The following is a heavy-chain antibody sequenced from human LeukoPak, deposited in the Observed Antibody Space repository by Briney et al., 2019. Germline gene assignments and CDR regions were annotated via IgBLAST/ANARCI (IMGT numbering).Heavy chain of an antibody. J-gene: IGHJ4*02. D-gene: IGHD3-3*01. CDR3: ARTAPITVFGVVEGLSDY. V-gene: IGHV1-2*06. CDR1: GYTFTGYY. CDR2: INPNSGGT. Sequence: ASVKVSCKASGYTFTGYYMHWVRQAPGRGLEWMGRINPNSGGTNYAQKFQGRVTMTRDTSISTAYMELSRLRSDDTAVYYCARTAPITVFGVVEGLSDYWGQGTLVTVSS.